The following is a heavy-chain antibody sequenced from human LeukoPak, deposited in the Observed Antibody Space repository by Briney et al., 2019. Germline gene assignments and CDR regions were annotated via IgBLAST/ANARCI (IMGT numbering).Heavy chain of an antibody. Sequence: ASVKVSCKTSGYTFTSYYIHWARQAPGQGLEWMGIINPTAGSTNYAQKFQGRVTMTRDTSTSTVYMELSSLRFEDTAVYYCARDLSLRGTMGFYYYGMDVWGQGTTVTVSS. V-gene: IGHV1-46*01. CDR3: ARDLSLRGTMGFYYYGMDV. J-gene: IGHJ6*02. CDR1: GYTFTSYY. D-gene: IGHD3-10*01. CDR2: INPTAGST.